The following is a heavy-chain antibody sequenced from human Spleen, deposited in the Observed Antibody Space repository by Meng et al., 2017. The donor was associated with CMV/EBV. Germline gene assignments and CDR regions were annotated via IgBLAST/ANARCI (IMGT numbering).Heavy chain of an antibody. V-gene: IGHV3-7*01. J-gene: IGHJ3*02. Sequence: SCKASGFTFSSYWMSWVRQAPGKGLEWVANIKQDGSEKYYVDSVKGRFTISRDNAKNSLYLQMNSLRAEDTAVYYCARYGDYSAFDIWGQGTMVTVSS. CDR2: IKQDGSEK. D-gene: IGHD4-17*01. CDR1: GFTFSSYW. CDR3: ARYGDYSAFDI.